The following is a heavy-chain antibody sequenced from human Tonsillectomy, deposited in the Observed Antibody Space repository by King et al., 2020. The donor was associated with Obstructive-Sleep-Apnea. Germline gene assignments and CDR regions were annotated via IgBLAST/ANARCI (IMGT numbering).Heavy chain of an antibody. CDR1: GGSISSGDYY. CDR3: ARDSKSYQGFDY. Sequence: VQLQESGPGLVKPSQTLSLTCTVSGGSISSGDYYWSWIRQPPGKGLEWFGYIYYSGSTYYNPSLNSRVTISVDTSKNQFSLKLSSVTAADTAVYYCARDSKSYQGFDYWGQGTLVTVSS. V-gene: IGHV4-30-4*01. CDR2: IYYSGST. J-gene: IGHJ4*02.